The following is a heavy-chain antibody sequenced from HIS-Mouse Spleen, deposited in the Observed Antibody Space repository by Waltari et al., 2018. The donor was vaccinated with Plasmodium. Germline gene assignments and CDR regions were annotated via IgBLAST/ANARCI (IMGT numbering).Heavy chain of an antibody. Sequence: QVQLQQWGAGRLKPSAPLSLTCAVYGGSFSGYHWSWIRQPPGKGLEWIGEINHSGSTNYNPSLKSRVTISVDTSKNQFSLKLSSVTAADTAVYYCASSGSGSYYYWGQGTLVTVSS. CDR3: ASSGSGSYYY. V-gene: IGHV4-34*01. CDR2: INHSGST. J-gene: IGHJ4*02. CDR1: GGSFSGYH. D-gene: IGHD3-10*01.